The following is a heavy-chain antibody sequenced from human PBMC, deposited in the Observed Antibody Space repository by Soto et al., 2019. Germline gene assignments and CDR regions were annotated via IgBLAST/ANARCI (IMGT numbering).Heavy chain of an antibody. V-gene: IGHV1-2*04. CDR3: ARDCGYGDYYFDY. CDR1: GYTFTVYY. D-gene: IGHD4-17*01. CDR2: INPNSGGT. Sequence: ASVKVSCKASGYTFTVYYMHWVRQAPGQGLEWMGWINPNSGGTNYAQKFQGWVTMTRDTSISTAYMELSRLRSDDTAVYYCARDCGYGDYYFDYWGQGTRVTVSS. J-gene: IGHJ4*02.